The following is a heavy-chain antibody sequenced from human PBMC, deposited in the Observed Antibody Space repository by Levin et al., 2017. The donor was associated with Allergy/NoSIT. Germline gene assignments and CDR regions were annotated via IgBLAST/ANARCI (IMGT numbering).Heavy chain of an antibody. V-gene: IGHV1-2*02. D-gene: IGHD2-2*01. CDR3: AIGSDIVVEAAAKKAFDI. Sequence: ASVKVSCKASGYSFTGYYIHWVRQAPGQGLESMGWINPNSGGTNFAQKFRGRVTMTRDTSISPASMELSNLRSDDTAVSYCAIGSDIVVEAAAKKAFDIWGQGTKVTVSS. CDR1: GYSFTGYY. CDR2: INPNSGGT. J-gene: IGHJ3*02.